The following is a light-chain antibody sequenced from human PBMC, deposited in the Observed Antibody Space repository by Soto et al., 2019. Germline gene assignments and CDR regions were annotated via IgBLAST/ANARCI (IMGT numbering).Light chain of an antibody. J-gene: IGKJ4*01. CDR3: QQYNNWPLT. CDR2: GAS. CDR1: QSVSSN. Sequence: EIVMTQSPATLSVSPVERGTLSCRANQSVSSNLAWYQQKPGQAPRLLISGASTRATGIPARFSGSGSGTEFTLTISSLQSEDFAVYFCQQYNNWPLTFGGGTKVDIK. V-gene: IGKV3-15*01.